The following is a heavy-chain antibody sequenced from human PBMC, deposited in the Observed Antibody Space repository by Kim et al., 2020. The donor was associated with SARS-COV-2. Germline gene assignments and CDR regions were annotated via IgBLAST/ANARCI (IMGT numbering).Heavy chain of an antibody. CDR2: IRDSGDNT. V-gene: IGHV3-23*01. J-gene: IGHJ4*02. Sequence: IRDSGDNTYHAASVKGRFTISRDNSKSTLFLQMNSLRVEDTAVYYCAYDYWGQGTLVTVSS. CDR3: AYDY.